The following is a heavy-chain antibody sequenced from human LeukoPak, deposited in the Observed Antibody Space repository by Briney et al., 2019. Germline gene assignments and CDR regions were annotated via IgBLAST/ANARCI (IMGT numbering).Heavy chain of an antibody. D-gene: IGHD3-3*01. J-gene: IGHJ6*03. CDR3: ARVRSGPYYYYYMDV. Sequence: GGSLRLSCAASGFTFSSYEMNWVRQAPGKGLEWVSYISSSGSTIYYADSVKGRFTISRDNAKNSLYLQMNSLRAEDTAAYYCARVRSGPYYYYYMDVWGKGTTVTVSS. CDR1: GFTFSSYE. V-gene: IGHV3-48*03. CDR2: ISSSGSTI.